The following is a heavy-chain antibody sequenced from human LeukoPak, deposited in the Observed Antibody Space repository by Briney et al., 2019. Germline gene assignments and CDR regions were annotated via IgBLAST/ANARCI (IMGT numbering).Heavy chain of an antibody. CDR3: AKDLGVAGSYSMDY. CDR1: GFTFSSYA. Sequence: GGSLRLSCAASGFTFSSYAIHWVRQAPGKGLEWVAVISYDGSNKYYADSVKGRFTISRDNSKNTLYLQMNSLRAEDTAVYYCAKDLGVAGSYSMDYWGQGTLVTVSS. V-gene: IGHV3-30-3*01. D-gene: IGHD3-10*01. CDR2: ISYDGSNK. J-gene: IGHJ4*02.